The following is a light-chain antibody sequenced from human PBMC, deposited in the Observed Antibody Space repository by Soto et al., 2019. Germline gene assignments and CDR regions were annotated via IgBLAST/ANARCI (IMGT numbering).Light chain of an antibody. J-gene: IGKJ1*01. CDR1: ETINKY. CDR2: SAS. V-gene: IGKV1-39*01. Sequence: IQMTQSPSSLSASIGDRVTITCRASETINKYLNWYQQKPGKPPKLLIYSASTLPSGVPQRFSGSRPGTNFTFTISSLQPEDIATYYCQQSYKTPQTFGQGTKVDIK. CDR3: QQSYKTPQT.